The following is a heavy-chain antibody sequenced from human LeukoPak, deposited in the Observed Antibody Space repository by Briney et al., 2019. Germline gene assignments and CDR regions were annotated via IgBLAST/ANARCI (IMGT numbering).Heavy chain of an antibody. CDR1: GGSISSGGYY. D-gene: IGHD2-15*01. V-gene: IGHV4-31*03. CDR2: IYYSGST. J-gene: IGHJ3*02. Sequence: SQALSLTCTVSGGSISSGGYYWSWIRQHPGKGLEWIGYIYYSGSTYYNPSLKSRVTISVDTSKNQFSLKLSSVTAADTAVYYCARDGSVGAFDIWGQGTMVTVSS. CDR3: ARDGSVGAFDI.